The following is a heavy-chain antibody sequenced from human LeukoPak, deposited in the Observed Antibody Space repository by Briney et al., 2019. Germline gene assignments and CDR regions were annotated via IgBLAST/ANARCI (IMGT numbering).Heavy chain of an antibody. V-gene: IGHV3-53*01. D-gene: IGHD2-15*01. CDR3: AKDLYCSGGSCQEDY. CDR1: GFTVSSNY. J-gene: IGHJ4*02. Sequence: GGSLRLSCAASGFTVSSNYMSWVRQAPGKGLEWVSVIYSGGSTYYADSVKGRFTISRDNSKNTLYLQMNSLRAEDTAVYYCAKDLYCSGGSCQEDYWGQGTLVTVSS. CDR2: IYSGGST.